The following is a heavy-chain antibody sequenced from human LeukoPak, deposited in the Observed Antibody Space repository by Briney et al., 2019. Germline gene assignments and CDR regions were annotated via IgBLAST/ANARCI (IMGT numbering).Heavy chain of an antibody. Sequence: PGRSLRLSCAASGFTFSSYAMHWVRQAPGKGLEWVAVISYDGSNKYYADSVKGRFTISRDNSKNTLYLQMNSLRAEDTAVYYCAREVLWFGELSRNWFDPWGQGTLVTVSS. CDR3: AREVLWFGELSRNWFDP. V-gene: IGHV3-30-3*01. CDR1: GFTFSSYA. J-gene: IGHJ5*02. D-gene: IGHD3-10*01. CDR2: ISYDGSNK.